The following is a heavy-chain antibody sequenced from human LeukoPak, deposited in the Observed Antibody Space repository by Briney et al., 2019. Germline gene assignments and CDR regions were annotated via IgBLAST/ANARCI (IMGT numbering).Heavy chain of an antibody. CDR1: GFTFSSYS. CDR2: ISSSSYI. Sequence: GGSLRLSCVASGFTFSSYSMNWVRRAPGKGLEWVSSISSSSYIYYADSVKGRFTISRDNAKNSLYLQMNSLRAEDTAVYYCARFGEPAAIEVDYWGQGTLVTVSS. CDR3: ARFGEPAAIEVDY. D-gene: IGHD2-2*01. V-gene: IGHV3-21*01. J-gene: IGHJ4*02.